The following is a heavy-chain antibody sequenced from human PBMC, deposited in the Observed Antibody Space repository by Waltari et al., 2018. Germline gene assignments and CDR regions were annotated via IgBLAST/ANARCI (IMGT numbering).Heavy chain of an antibody. J-gene: IGHJ4*02. Sequence: QVQLQPWGAGLLKPTETLSLTCAVYCGSFSTYYWSWIRPPPGKGLEYIGEINHSGSTNYNPSLKSRITISVDTSKNQFSLKLSSVTVADTAVFYCARGRGGYYYGSGSYSSYFDYWGQGTLVTVSS. D-gene: IGHD3-10*01. V-gene: IGHV4-34*01. CDR2: INHSGST. CDR1: CGSFSTYY. CDR3: ARGRGGYYYGSGSYSSYFDY.